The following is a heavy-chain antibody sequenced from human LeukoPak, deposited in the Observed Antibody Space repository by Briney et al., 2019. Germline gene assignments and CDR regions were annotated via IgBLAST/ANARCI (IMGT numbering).Heavy chain of an antibody. D-gene: IGHD5-18*01. J-gene: IGHJ4*02. CDR3: ARASSGDTAMPTPFAY. V-gene: IGHV1-69*13. CDR1: GGTFINYA. CDR2: TIPIFGTP. Sequence: GASVKVSCKASGGTFINYAINWVRQAPGQGLEWMGGTIPIFGTPNYVQKFQGRVTITADESTSTAYMELSSLRSEDTAVYYCARASSGDTAMPTPFAYWGQGTLVTVSS.